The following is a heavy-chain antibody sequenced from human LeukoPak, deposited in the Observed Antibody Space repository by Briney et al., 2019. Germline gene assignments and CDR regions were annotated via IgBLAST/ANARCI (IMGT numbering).Heavy chain of an antibody. D-gene: IGHD3-22*01. J-gene: IGHJ4*02. CDR2: IRYDGSNK. CDR1: GFTFSSYG. V-gene: IGHV3-30*02. Sequence: PGGSLRLFCAASGFTFSSYGMHWVRQAPGKGLEWVTFIRYDGSNKHYTDSVKGRFTISRDNSKNTLYLQLNNLRAEDTAVYYCAKDTPAYDSSGYYYPYLDYWGRGTLVTVSS. CDR3: AKDTPAYDSSGYYYPYLDY.